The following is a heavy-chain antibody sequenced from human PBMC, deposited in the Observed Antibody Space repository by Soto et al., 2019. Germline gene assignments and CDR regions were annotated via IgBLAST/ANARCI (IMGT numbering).Heavy chain of an antibody. J-gene: IGHJ4*02. Sequence: EVQLVESGGGLVQPGGSLRLSCVGSGFTFSSYWMHWVRQPPGKGLVWVSRVNSAGSASSYADSVKGRFTVSRDNAKNTLYLQMHSLSAEDTAIYYCATGGYSYGWGYWGQGTLVTVSS. D-gene: IGHD5-18*01. CDR3: ATGGYSYGWGY. CDR1: GFTFSSYW. CDR2: VNSAGSAS. V-gene: IGHV3-74*01.